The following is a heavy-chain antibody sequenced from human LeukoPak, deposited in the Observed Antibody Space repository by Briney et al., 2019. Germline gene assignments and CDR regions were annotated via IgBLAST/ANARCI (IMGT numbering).Heavy chain of an antibody. D-gene: IGHD2-21*02. CDR3: ARPEGDCGGDCYYDY. V-gene: IGHV1-18*01. J-gene: IGHJ4*02. Sequence: ASVKVSCKASGYTFTSYGISWVRQAPGQGLEWMGWISAYNGNTKYAQKLQGRVTITTDTSTSTAYLELSSLRSDDTALYYCARPEGDCGGDCYYDYWGQGTLVTVSS. CDR1: GYTFTSYG. CDR2: ISAYNGNT.